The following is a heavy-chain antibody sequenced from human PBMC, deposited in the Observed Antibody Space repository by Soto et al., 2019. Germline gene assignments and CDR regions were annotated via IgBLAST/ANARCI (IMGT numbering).Heavy chain of an antibody. J-gene: IGHJ4*02. CDR2: IWYDGSNK. Sequence: PGGSLRLSCAASGFTFSSYGMHWVRQAPGKGLEWVAVIWYDGSNKYYADSVKGRFTISRDNSKNTLYLQMNSLRAEDTAVYYCARGAVTTYRPPGPSFDYWGQGTLVTVSS. D-gene: IGHD4-4*01. V-gene: IGHV3-33*01. CDR3: ARGAVTTYRPPGPSFDY. CDR1: GFTFSSYG.